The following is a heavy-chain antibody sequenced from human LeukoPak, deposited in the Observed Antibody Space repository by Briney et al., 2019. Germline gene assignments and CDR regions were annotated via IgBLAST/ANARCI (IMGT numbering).Heavy chain of an antibody. Sequence: SETLSLTCTVSGGSISSRSYYWGWIRQPPGKGLEWIGSIYYSGSSYNNPSLKSRVTISVDTSKNQFSLKLSSVTAADTAVYYCARRGLRRTSDYWGQGTLVTVSS. D-gene: IGHD5/OR15-5a*01. J-gene: IGHJ4*02. CDR3: ARRGLRRTSDY. CDR1: GGSISSRSYY. V-gene: IGHV4-39*01. CDR2: IYYSGSS.